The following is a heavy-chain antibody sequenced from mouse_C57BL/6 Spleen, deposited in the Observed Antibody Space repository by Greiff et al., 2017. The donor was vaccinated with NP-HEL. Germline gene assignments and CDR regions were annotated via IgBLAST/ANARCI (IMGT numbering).Heavy chain of an antibody. CDR3: ARGRLYDGYSD. D-gene: IGHD2-3*01. CDR2: IYPGSGST. CDR1: GYTFTSYW. Sequence: VQLQQSGAELVKPGASVKMSCKASGYTFTSYWITWVKQRPGQGLEWIGDIYPGSGSTNYNEKFKSKATLTVDTSSSTAYMQLSSLTSEDAAVYYCARGRLYDGYSDWGQGTTLTVSS. J-gene: IGHJ2*01. V-gene: IGHV1-55*01.